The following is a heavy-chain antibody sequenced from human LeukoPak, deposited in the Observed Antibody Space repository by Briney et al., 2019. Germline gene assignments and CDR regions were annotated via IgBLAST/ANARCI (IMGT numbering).Heavy chain of an antibody. CDR1: GGSISSYY. D-gene: IGHD6-13*01. CDR2: IYYSGST. Sequence: SETLSLTCTVSGGSISSYYWSWIRQPPGKGLEWIGYIYYSGSTNYNPSLESRVTISVDTSKNQFSLKLSSVTAADTAVYYCARQQLHYYYYYGMDVWGQGTTVTVSS. J-gene: IGHJ6*02. V-gene: IGHV4-59*01. CDR3: ARQQLHYYYYYGMDV.